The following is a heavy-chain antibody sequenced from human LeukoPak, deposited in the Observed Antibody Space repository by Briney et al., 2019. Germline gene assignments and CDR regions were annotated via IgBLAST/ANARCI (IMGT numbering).Heavy chain of an antibody. J-gene: IGHJ4*02. Sequence: GGSLRLSCAASGFTFSTYGMHWVRQAPGKGLEWVAFIRYDGTNKYYADSVKGRFTISRDNSKNTLYLQMNSLRGEDTAVYFCAKDKDPWKSTAISDFDYWGQGTLVTVSS. CDR2: IRYDGTNK. V-gene: IGHV3-30*02. CDR3: AKDKDPWKSTAISDFDY. CDR1: GFTFSTYG. D-gene: IGHD1-1*01.